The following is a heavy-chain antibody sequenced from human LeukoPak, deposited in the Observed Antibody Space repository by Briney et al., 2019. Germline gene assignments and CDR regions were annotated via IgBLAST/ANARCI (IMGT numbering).Heavy chain of an antibody. CDR3: ARIYDFWSGLTYMDV. CDR2: FSGSGDST. D-gene: IGHD3-3*01. V-gene: IGHV3-23*01. J-gene: IGHJ6*03. Sequence: PGGSLRLSCVASGFTFSNYAMSWVRQAPGKGLEWVSSFSGSGDSTNYADSVKGRFTISRDNAKNSLYLQMNSLRAEDTAVYYCARIYDFWSGLTYMDVWGKGTTVTVSS. CDR1: GFTFSNYA.